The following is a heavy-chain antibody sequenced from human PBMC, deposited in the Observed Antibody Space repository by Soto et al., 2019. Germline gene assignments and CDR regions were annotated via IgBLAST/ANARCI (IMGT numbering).Heavy chain of an antibody. V-gene: IGHV1-69*06. CDR1: GGTFSSYA. Sequence: SVKVSCKASGGTFSSYAISWVRQAPGQGLEWMGGIIPIFGTANYAQKFQGRVTITADKSTSTAYMELSSLRSEDTAVYYCATGKKKLRFLEWSYYGIGVWGQGTTVTVSS. CDR3: ATGKKKLRFLEWSYYGIGV. CDR2: IIPIFGTA. D-gene: IGHD3-3*01. J-gene: IGHJ6*02.